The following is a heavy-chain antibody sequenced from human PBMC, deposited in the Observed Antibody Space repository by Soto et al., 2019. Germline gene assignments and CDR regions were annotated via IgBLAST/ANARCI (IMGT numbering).Heavy chain of an antibody. D-gene: IGHD3-3*01. V-gene: IGHV3-11*01. CDR3: ASHYDMWSGYLSPVDY. CDR1: GYTFSDYY. CDR2: IDTSGTKI. Sequence: ESGGDLVTPGGSLRLSCAASGYTFSDYYMSWIRQAPGKGLEWISYIDTSGTKIYYADSVKGRFTITRDNAKNSLYLEMNSLRDEDTAVYYCASHYDMWSGYLSPVDYWGQGTLVTVSS. J-gene: IGHJ4*02.